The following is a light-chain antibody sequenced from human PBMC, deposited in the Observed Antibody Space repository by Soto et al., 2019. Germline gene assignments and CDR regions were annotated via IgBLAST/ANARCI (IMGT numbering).Light chain of an antibody. CDR2: SND. V-gene: IGLV1-44*01. CDR3: AVWDDSLNGWV. J-gene: IGLJ3*02. Sequence: QSVLTQAPSASGTPGQRVTISCSGSSSNIGSNTVNWYQQLPGTAPKVLIYSNDQRPSGVPDRFSGSKSGTSASLAIGGLQSEDEPDYYCAVWDDSLNGWVFGGGTKVTVL. CDR1: SSNIGSNT.